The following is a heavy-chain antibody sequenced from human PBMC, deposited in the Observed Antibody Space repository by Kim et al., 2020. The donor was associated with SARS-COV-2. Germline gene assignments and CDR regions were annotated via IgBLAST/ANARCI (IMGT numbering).Heavy chain of an antibody. J-gene: IGHJ4*02. CDR3: ARAGGINYDMVSGFLDY. CDR2: IIPILGIA. V-gene: IGHV1-69*02. Sequence: SVKVSCKASGCTFSSYTISWVRQAPGQGLEWMGRIIPILGIANYAQKFQGRVTITADKSTSTAYMELSSLRSEDTAVYYCARAGGINYDMVSGFLDYWGPRALVTVSP. CDR1: GCTFSSYT. D-gene: IGHD3-9*01.